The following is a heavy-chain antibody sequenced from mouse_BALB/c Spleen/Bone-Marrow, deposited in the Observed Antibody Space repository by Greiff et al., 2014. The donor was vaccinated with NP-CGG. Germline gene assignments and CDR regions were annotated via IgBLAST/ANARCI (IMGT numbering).Heavy chain of an antibody. CDR3: ARSGKGAMDY. Sequence: QVQLQQSGAELVRPGSSVKISCKASGYVFSTYWMNWVKQRPGQGLERIRQIYPGDGDTNYNGKFKDKVILTADKSSSTAYMQLSSLTSEDSAVYFCARSGKGAMDYWGQGTSVTVSS. D-gene: IGHD2-1*01. CDR2: IYPGDGDT. V-gene: IGHV1-80*01. J-gene: IGHJ4*01. CDR1: GYVFSTYW.